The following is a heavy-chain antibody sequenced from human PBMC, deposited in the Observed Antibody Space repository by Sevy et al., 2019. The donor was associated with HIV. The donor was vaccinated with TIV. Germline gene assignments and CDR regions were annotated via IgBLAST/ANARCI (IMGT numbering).Heavy chain of an antibody. CDR1: GGSFSSSSYY. CDR3: AGRIAVAAFDY. Sequence: SETLSLTCTVSGGSFSSSSYYWNWIRQPAGRGLEWIGRIYTSGSTNYNPSLKGRVTMSVDTSKNQFSLKLSSGTAAGTAVYYCAGRIAVAAFDYWGQGNLVTVSS. J-gene: IGHJ4*02. CDR2: IYTSGST. V-gene: IGHV4-61*02. D-gene: IGHD6-19*01.